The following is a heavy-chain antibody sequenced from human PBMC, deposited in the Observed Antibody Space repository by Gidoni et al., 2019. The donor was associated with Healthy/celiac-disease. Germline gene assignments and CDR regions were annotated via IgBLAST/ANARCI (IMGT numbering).Heavy chain of an antibody. Sequence: EVQLVESGGGLVKPGGPIRLSCAASGFTFSNAWMNWVRQAPGKGLEWVGRIKSKTDGGTTDYAAPVKGRFTISRDDSKNTLYLQMNSLKTEDTAVYYCTTENYDFWSGYYGYWGQGTLVTVSS. CDR1: GFTFSNAW. CDR2: IKSKTDGGTT. CDR3: TTENYDFWSGYYGY. V-gene: IGHV3-15*07. D-gene: IGHD3-3*01. J-gene: IGHJ4*02.